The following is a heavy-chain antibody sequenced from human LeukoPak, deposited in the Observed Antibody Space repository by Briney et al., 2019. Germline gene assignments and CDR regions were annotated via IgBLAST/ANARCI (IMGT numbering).Heavy chain of an antibody. J-gene: IGHJ4*02. CDR3: ARSPTYYDFWSGYFGIDRYFDY. CDR1: GYTFTSYD. Sequence: ASVKVSCKASGYTFTSYDINWVRQATGQGLEWMGWMNPNSGNTGYAQKFQGRVTITRNTSISTAYMELSSLRSEDTAVYYCARSPTYYDFWSGYFGIDRYFDYWGQGTLVTVSS. CDR2: MNPNSGNT. D-gene: IGHD3-3*01. V-gene: IGHV1-8*03.